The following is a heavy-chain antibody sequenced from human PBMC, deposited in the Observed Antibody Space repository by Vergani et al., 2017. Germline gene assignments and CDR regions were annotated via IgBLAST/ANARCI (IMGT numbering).Heavy chain of an antibody. Sequence: QVQLQESGPGLVKPSQTLSLTCTVSGGSISSGSYYWSWIRQPAGKGLEWIGRSYTSGSTNYNPSLKSRVTISVDTSKNQFSLKLSSVNAADTAVYYCARSYYYDSSGYYKPFDYWGQGTLVTVSS. V-gene: IGHV4-61*02. CDR2: SYTSGST. CDR3: ARSYYYDSSGYYKPFDY. J-gene: IGHJ4*02. CDR1: GGSISSGSYY. D-gene: IGHD3-22*01.